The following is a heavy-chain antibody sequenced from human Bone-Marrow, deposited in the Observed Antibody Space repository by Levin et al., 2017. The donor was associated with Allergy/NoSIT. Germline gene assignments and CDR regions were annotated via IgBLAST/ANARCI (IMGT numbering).Heavy chain of an antibody. Sequence: PGGSLRLSCAASGFTFSRFALHWVRQAPGKGLEWVAVISYDGFTKHYADSVKGRFTISRDNSDNTLYLQMNSLRPEDSALYYCARDEAWGYSGYELDYWGQGTLLTVSS. J-gene: IGHJ4*02. CDR3: ARDEAWGYSGYELDY. CDR2: ISYDGFTK. V-gene: IGHV3-30-3*01. D-gene: IGHD5-12*01. CDR1: GFTFSRFA.